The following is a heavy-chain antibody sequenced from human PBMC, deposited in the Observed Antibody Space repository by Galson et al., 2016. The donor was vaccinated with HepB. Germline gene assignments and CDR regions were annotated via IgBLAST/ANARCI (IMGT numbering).Heavy chain of an antibody. J-gene: IGHJ4*02. D-gene: IGHD1-1*01. CDR1: GFTFSDYY. CDR2: IAGGGDGI. Sequence: CAASGFTFSDYYMTWVRQAPGQGLEWLSYIAGGGDGIKYADSVKGRFTISRDNAKNSLYLQLNSLRGEDTAVYYCVRDGHKMNDFDFWGQGTLVTVSS. V-gene: IGHV3-11*04. CDR3: VRDGHKMNDFDF.